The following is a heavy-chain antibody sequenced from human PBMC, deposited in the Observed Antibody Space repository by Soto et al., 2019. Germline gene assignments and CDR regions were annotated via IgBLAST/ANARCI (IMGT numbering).Heavy chain of an antibody. D-gene: IGHD6-6*01. CDR1: GDSVSSNSAA. V-gene: IGHV6-1*01. J-gene: IGHJ6*02. CDR2: TYYRSKWYN. CDR3: ARARREYSSSSLLYYYYGMDV. Sequence: SQTLSLTCAISGDSVSSNSAAWNWIRQSPSRGLEWLGRTYYRSKWYNDYAVSVKSRITINPDTSKNQFSLQLNSVTPANTSVYCCARARREYSSSSLLYYYYGMDVWGQGTTVTVSS.